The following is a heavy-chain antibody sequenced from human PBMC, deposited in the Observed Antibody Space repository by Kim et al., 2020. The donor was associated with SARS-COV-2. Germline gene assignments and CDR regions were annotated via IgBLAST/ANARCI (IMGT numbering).Heavy chain of an antibody. CDR3: ARDRRFLEWTYYYYYGMDL. CDR1: GDSVSGNTVV. D-gene: IGHD3-3*01. CDR2: TYYRSKWYN. V-gene: IGHV6-1*01. Sequence: SQTLSLTCAISGDSVSGNTVVWNWIRQSPSRGLEWLGRTYYRSKWYNDYAESVKSRIIINADTTENQVSLQLRSVTPEDTAVYYCARDRRFLEWTYYYYYGMDLWGQRTTVTVSS. J-gene: IGHJ6*02.